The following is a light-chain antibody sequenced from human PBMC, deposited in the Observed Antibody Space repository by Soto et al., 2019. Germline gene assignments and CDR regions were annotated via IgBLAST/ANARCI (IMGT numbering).Light chain of an antibody. V-gene: IGLV2-23*02. Sequence: QSALTQPASVSGSPGQSITISCTRTSSDVGSYNLVSWYQQHPGKAPKLMIYEVSKRPSGVSNRFSGSKSGNTASLTISGLQAEDEADYYCCSYAGSSTFEVFGTGTKLTVL. CDR3: CSYAGSSTFEV. CDR1: SSDVGSYNL. J-gene: IGLJ1*01. CDR2: EVS.